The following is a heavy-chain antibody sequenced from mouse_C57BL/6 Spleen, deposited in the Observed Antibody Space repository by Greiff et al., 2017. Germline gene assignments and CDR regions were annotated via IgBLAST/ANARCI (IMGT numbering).Heavy chain of an antibody. V-gene: IGHV5-17*01. CDR1: GFTFSDYG. J-gene: IGHJ3*01. Sequence: EVQGVASGGGLVKPGGSLKLSCAASGFTFSDYGMHWVRQAPEKGLEWVAYISSGSSTIYYADTVKGRFTISRDNAKNTLFLQMTSLRSEDTAMYYCAREFLYYYGSSSFAYWGQGTLVTVSA. D-gene: IGHD1-1*01. CDR2: ISSGSSTI. CDR3: AREFLYYYGSSSFAY.